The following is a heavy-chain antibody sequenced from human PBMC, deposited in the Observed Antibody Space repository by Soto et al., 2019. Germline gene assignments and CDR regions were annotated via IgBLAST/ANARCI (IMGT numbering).Heavy chain of an antibody. CDR1: GYIFTAYS. Sequence: QVQLVQSGAEVKKPGASVKVSCKASGYIFTAYSMHWVWQAPGQGLEWMGVVNPSGGSTNYAQRFQGRITMTRDTSTSTVYMDLKFLTSEDTAVYYCAREENCSDGVCYSEYFQRWGQGTLVTVSS. D-gene: IGHD2-15*01. CDR3: AREENCSDGVCYSEYFQR. V-gene: IGHV1-46*01. J-gene: IGHJ1*01. CDR2: VNPSGGST.